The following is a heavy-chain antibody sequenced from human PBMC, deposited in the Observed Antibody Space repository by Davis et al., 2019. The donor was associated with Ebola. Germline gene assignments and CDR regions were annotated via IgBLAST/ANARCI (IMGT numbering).Heavy chain of an antibody. D-gene: IGHD4-17*01. J-gene: IGHJ2*01. CDR1: GFIVSDNY. Sequence: GALRLSCAASGFIVSDNYMSWVRQAPGKGPEWVSVLYRDSRTYYADPVKGRFTISRDDSKNTLYLQMSSLTADDTAVYYCARHASGDFWYFGLWGRGTLVTVSS. V-gene: IGHV3-53*01. CDR3: ARHASGDFWYFGL. CDR2: LYRDSRT.